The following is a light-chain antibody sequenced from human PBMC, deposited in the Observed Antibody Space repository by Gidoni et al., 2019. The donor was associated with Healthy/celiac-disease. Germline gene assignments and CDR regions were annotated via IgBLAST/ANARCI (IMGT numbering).Light chain of an antibody. V-gene: IGKV1-33*01. CDR1: QDISNY. CDR3: QQYDNLFT. CDR2: DAS. Sequence: DIQMTQSPSSLSASVGDRVTITCQASQDISNYLNWYQQKPGKAPKLLIYDASNLETGVPSRVSGSGSGTDFTFTISSLQPEDIATYYCQQYDNLFTFXPXTKVXIK. J-gene: IGKJ3*01.